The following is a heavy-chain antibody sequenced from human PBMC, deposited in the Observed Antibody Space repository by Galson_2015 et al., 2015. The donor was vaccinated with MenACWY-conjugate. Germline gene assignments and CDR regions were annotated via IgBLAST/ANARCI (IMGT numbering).Heavy chain of an antibody. J-gene: IGHJ6*03. V-gene: IGHV3-53*01. CDR1: GFTVNTNY. CDR2: IYAGGST. D-gene: IGHD3-10*01. CDR3: ARAVSLRGSGHFPPDYMDV. Sequence: SMRLSCAATGFTVNTNYMTWVRQVPGRGLECVSVIYAGGSTYYTDSVTGRFTVSRDSSNNAVHLQMNSLRVEDTAVYYCARAVSLRGSGHFPPDYMDVWGKGTAV.